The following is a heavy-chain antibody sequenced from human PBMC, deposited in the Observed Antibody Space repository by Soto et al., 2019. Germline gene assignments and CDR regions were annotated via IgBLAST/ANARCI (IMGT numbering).Heavy chain of an antibody. Sequence: GGSLRLSCAASGFTFSSYAMHWVRQAPGKGLEWVAVISYDGSNKYYADSVKGRFTFSRDNSKNTLYLQMNSLRAEDTAVYYCARGPVLRFLEWLLYDYWGQGTLVTVSS. J-gene: IGHJ4*02. CDR2: ISYDGSNK. CDR1: GFTFSSYA. CDR3: ARGPVLRFLEWLLYDY. V-gene: IGHV3-30-3*01. D-gene: IGHD3-3*01.